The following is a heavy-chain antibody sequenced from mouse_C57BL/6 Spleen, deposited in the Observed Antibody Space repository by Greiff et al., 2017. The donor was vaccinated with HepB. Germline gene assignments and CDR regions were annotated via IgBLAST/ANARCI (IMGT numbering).Heavy chain of an antibody. D-gene: IGHD1-1*01. J-gene: IGHJ1*03. CDR1: GYTFTSYW. V-gene: IGHV1-55*01. Sequence: QVQLQQPGAELVKPGASVKMSCKASGYTFTSYWITWVKQRPGQGLEWIGDIYPGSGSTNYNEKFKSKATLTVDTSSSTAYMQLSSLTSEDSAVYYCARSGVTTVVYWYFDVWGTGTTVTVSS. CDR3: ARSGVTTVVYWYFDV. CDR2: IYPGSGST.